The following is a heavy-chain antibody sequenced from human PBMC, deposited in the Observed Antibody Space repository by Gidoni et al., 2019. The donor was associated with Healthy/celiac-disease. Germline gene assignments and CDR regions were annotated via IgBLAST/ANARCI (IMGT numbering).Heavy chain of an antibody. V-gene: IGHV1-69*01. CDR3: ARDRGDYYDSSGYFYYFDY. CDR2: IITIFGTA. D-gene: IGHD3-22*01. Sequence: QVQLVQSGAEVKKPGSSVKVSCTASGGTFSSYAISWVRQAPGQGLEWMGGIITIFGTANYAQKFQGRVTITADESTSTAYMELSSLRSEDTAVYYCARDRGDYYDSSGYFYYFDYWGQGTLVTVSS. J-gene: IGHJ4*02. CDR1: GGTFSSYA.